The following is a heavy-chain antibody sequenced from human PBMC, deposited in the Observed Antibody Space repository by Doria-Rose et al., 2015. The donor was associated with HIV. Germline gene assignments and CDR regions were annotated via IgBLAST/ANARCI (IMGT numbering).Heavy chain of an antibody. CDR1: GVSLSSPGLG. J-gene: IGHJ4*02. Sequence: ESGPVLVKPTETLTLTCTVSGVSLSSPGLGVSWIRQPPGKALEWVAHICSDDGRSYKTSLKSRLTISRGTSKSQVVRTMTDMDPVDTATYYCARIKSSRWYHKYCFDCWGRGTLVIVSA. D-gene: IGHD6-13*01. V-gene: IGHV2-26*01. CDR3: ARIKSSRWYHKYCFDC. CDR2: ICSDDGR.